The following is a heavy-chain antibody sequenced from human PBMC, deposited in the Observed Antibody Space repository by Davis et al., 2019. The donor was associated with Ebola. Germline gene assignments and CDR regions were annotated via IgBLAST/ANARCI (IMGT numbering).Heavy chain of an antibody. V-gene: IGHV4-39*07. CDR3: ARATFEYSSYDSFAI. D-gene: IGHD3-22*01. Sequence: PSETLSLTCSVSGDSIKSDAYFWGWIRQPPGKGPEWIGSISFTGRTLYSPSLTSRVTISVDTSKHQFSLMLNSVTAADTAVYYCARATFEYSSYDSFAIWGQGTMVTVSS. CDR2: ISFTGRT. J-gene: IGHJ3*02. CDR1: GDSIKSDAYF.